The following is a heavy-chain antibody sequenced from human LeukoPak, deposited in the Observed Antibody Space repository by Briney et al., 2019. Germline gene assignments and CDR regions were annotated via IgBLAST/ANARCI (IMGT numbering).Heavy chain of an antibody. CDR2: ISTYNGNT. J-gene: IGHJ4*02. CDR1: GYLFTSYG. Sequence: ASVKVSCKASGYLFTSYGISWVRQAPGQGLEWMGWISTYNGNTNYVQKFQGRVTMTTDTPTGTAHMELRSLRSDDTAVYYCARVGYTSGCDYWGQGTLVTVSS. D-gene: IGHD3-22*01. CDR3: ARVGYTSGCDY. V-gene: IGHV1-18*01.